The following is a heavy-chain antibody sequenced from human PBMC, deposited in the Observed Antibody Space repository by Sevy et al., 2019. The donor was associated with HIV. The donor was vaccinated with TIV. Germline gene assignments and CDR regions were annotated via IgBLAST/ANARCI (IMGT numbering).Heavy chain of an antibody. J-gene: IGHJ4*02. Sequence: SQTLSLTCTVSGGSITSLYWNWIRQPPGKGLEWIANIYYNGHINYNPSLKSRVTLSLDTSKNQFSLRLSSVTAADTAMYYCAGENAWGRGYSWGQWTLVTVSS. D-gene: IGHD3-10*01. CDR2: IYYNGHI. CDR1: GGSITSLY. V-gene: IGHV4-59*08. CDR3: AGENAWGRGYS.